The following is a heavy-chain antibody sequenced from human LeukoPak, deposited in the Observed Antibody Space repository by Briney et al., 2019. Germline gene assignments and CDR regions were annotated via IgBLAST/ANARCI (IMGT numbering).Heavy chain of an antibody. V-gene: IGHV1-8*01. Sequence: GASVKVSCKASGYTFTSYDINWVRQATGQGLEWMGWMNPNSGNTGYAQKFQARVTMTRNTSISTAYMELSSLRSEDTAVYYCARGRFGDSSGWYVRNYFDYWGQGTLVTVSS. D-gene: IGHD6-19*01. CDR2: MNPNSGNT. CDR1: GYTFTSYD. J-gene: IGHJ4*02. CDR3: ARGRFGDSSGWYVRNYFDY.